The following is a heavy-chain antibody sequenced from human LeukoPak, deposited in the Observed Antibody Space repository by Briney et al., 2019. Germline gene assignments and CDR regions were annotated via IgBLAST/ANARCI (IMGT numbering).Heavy chain of an antibody. Sequence: SQTLSLTCTVSADSISSSGHYWTWIRQHPGKGPETIGFIHFSGSTNHNPSLKSRVAISVDASKNQFSLKLSSVTAADTAVYYCARSVVAATWFDYWGQGTLVTVSS. J-gene: IGHJ4*02. CDR1: ADSISSSGHY. CDR2: IHFSGST. CDR3: ARSVVAATWFDY. V-gene: IGHV4-31*03. D-gene: IGHD2-15*01.